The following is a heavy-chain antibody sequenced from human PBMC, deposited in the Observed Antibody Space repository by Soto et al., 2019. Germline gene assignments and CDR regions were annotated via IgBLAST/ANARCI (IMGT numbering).Heavy chain of an antibody. CDR2: IIPMFGTA. CDR1: GDTFSNYA. D-gene: IGHD3-22*01. J-gene: IGHJ4*02. V-gene: IGHV1-69*01. CDR3: ARVGPAHYYDSSGYYSPLDY. Sequence: QVQLVQSGAEVKKPGSSVKVSCKASGDTFSNYAINWVRQAPGQRLEWIGGIIPMFGTANYAQKFKGRVTITAGESTSTVYMELSSLRSEDTAVYYCARVGPAHYYDSSGYYSPLDYWGQGTLVTVSS.